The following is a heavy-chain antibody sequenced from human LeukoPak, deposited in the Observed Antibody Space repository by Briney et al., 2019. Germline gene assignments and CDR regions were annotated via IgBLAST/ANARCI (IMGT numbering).Heavy chain of an antibody. CDR3: ARKGRGSSGPAQPRGNYYYYMDV. Sequence: TSETLSLTCAVYGGSFSGYYWSWIRQPPGKGLEWIGEINHSGSTNYNPSLKSRVTISVDTSKNQFSLKLSSVTAADTAVYYCARKGRGSSGPAQPRGNYYYYMDVWGKGTTVTVSS. CDR2: INHSGST. D-gene: IGHD3-22*01. CDR1: GGSFSGYY. J-gene: IGHJ6*03. V-gene: IGHV4-34*01.